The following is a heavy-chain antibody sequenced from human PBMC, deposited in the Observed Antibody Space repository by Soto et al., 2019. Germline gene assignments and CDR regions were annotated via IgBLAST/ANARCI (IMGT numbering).Heavy chain of an antibody. V-gene: IGHV1-69*01. CDR3: AREDGRWFVDNVGYYYYYGMDV. D-gene: IGHD3-10*01. CDR2: IIPIFGTA. J-gene: IGHJ6*02. CDR1: GGTFSSYA. Sequence: QVQLVQSGAEVKKPGSSVKVSCKASGGTFSSYAISWVRQAPGQGLEWMGGIIPIFGTANYAQKFQGRVTITADESTSTAYMELSSLRSEDTAVYYCAREDGRWFVDNVGYYYYYGMDVWGQGTTVTVSS.